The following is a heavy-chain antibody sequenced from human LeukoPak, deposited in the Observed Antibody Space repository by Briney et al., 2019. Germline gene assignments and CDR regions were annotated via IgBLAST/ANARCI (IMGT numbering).Heavy chain of an antibody. CDR2: IKGDGSEK. J-gene: IGHJ3*01. Sequence: GGSLRLSCAASGFTFSNYWMNWVRQAPGKGLEWVANIKGDGSEKHFVDSVKGRFTISRDNAKNSLYLQMNSLRAEDTAVYYCARDRGGRWFGESDAFDVWGQGTMVTVSS. CDR1: GFTFSNYW. CDR3: ARDRGGRWFGESDAFDV. D-gene: IGHD3-10*01. V-gene: IGHV3-7*01.